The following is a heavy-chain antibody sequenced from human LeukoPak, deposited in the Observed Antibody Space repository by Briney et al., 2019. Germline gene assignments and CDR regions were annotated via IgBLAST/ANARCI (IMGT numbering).Heavy chain of an antibody. D-gene: IGHD4-23*01. Sequence: SETLSLTCTVSGGSVSSGSYYWSWIRQPPGKGLEWIGYIYYSGSTSYNPSLKSRVTISVDTSKNQFSLKLSSVTAADTAVYYCARGHMWYGGNSVYYYYGMDVWGQGTTVTVSS. J-gene: IGHJ6*02. CDR1: GGSVSSGSYY. CDR3: ARGHMWYGGNSVYYYYGMDV. CDR2: IYYSGST. V-gene: IGHV4-61*01.